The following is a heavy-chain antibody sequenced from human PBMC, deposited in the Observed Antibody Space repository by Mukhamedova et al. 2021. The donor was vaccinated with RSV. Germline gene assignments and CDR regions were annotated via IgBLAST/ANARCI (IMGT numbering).Heavy chain of an antibody. CDR3: AKDTYYYGSGRYFDY. D-gene: IGHD3-10*01. Sequence: GLEWVSAISGSGGSTYYADSVKGRFTISRDNSKNTLYLQMNSLRAEDTAVYYCAKDTYYYGSGRYFDYWGQGTLVIVSS. V-gene: IGHV3-23*01. J-gene: IGHJ4*02. CDR2: ISGSGGST.